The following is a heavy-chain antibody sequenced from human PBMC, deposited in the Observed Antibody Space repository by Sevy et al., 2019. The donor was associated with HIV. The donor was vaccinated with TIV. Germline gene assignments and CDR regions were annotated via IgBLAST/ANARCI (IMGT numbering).Heavy chain of an antibody. V-gene: IGHV3-30*18. CDR3: ANDQRCLHAYYYYGMAV. Sequence: GGSLRLSCAASGFTFSDYGMHWVREAPGKGLEGVVVISYDGSNKYYADSVKGRFTISRDNSKNTRYLQMNSLRAEDKAVYYRANDQRCLHAYYYYGMAVWGQGTTVTVSS. D-gene: IGHD2-2*01. J-gene: IGHJ6*02. CDR2: ISYDGSNK. CDR1: GFTFSDYG.